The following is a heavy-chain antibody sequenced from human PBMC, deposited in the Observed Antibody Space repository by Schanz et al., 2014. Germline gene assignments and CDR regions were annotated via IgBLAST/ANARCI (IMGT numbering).Heavy chain of an antibody. CDR2: INTGSNYV. J-gene: IGHJ4*02. V-gene: IGHV3-11*03. CDR3: ARIGGSVFDY. D-gene: IGHD3-10*01. Sequence: QVHLLESGGGLVEPGGSLRLSCAASGFTFSDYYMSWIRQAPGKGLEWISFINTGSNYVNYADSVTGRFTISKDNTKNSLFLQLNSLGADDTAVYYCARIGGSVFDYWAQGTLVAVSS. CDR1: GFTFSDYY.